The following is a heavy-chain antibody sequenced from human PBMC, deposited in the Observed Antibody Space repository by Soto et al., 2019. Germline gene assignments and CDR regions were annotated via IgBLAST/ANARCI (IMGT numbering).Heavy chain of an antibody. J-gene: IGHJ5*02. CDR2: INRSGST. CDR3: ARGLLGGAAT. Sequence: QVQLQQWGAGLLKPSETLSLTCAVYGGSLSGYYWSWIRQPPGKGLEWIGEINRSGSTNYIPSLKCRVIISVDTSKNQFSLKLSSVTAAAMAVYYCARGLLGGAATWGQGTLVTVSS. D-gene: IGHD3-16*01. CDR1: GGSLSGYY. V-gene: IGHV4-34*01.